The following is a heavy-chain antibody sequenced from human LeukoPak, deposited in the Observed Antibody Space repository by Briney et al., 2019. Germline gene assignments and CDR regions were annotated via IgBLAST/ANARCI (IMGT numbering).Heavy chain of an antibody. V-gene: IGHV3-48*03. Sequence: PGGSLRLXCAASGFTFSSYEMNWVRQAPGKGLEWVSYISSSGSTIYYADSVKGRFTISRDNAKNSLYLQMNSLRAEDTAVYYCAREGLTFSRAGESAVMDVWGKGTTVTVSS. CDR2: ISSSGSTI. CDR3: AREGLTFSRAGESAVMDV. CDR1: GFTFSSYE. D-gene: IGHD3-16*01. J-gene: IGHJ6*03.